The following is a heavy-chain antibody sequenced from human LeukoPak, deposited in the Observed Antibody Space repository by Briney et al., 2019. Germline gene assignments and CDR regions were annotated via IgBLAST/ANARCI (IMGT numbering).Heavy chain of an antibody. D-gene: IGHD3-16*01. Sequence: QPGGSLRLSCAASGFTFSSYAMHWVRQAPGKGLEWVAVISYDGSNKYYADSVKGRFTISRDNSKNTLYLQMNSLRAEDTAVYYCARGLWLGPWGQGTLVTVSS. V-gene: IGHV3-30*04. J-gene: IGHJ5*02. CDR3: ARGLWLGP. CDR1: GFTFSSYA. CDR2: ISYDGSNK.